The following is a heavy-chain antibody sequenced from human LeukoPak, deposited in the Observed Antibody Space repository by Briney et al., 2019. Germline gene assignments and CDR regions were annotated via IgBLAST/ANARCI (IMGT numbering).Heavy chain of an antibody. Sequence: SETLSLTCAVYGGSFSGYYWSWLRQPPGKGLEWIGENNHSGSTNYNPSLKSRVTISVDTSKNQFSLKLSSVTAADTAVYYCARAPPRHDYYYYYYMDVWGKGTTVTVSS. J-gene: IGHJ6*03. V-gene: IGHV4-34*01. CDR2: NNHSGST. CDR1: GGSFSGYY. CDR3: ARAPPRHDYYYYYYMDV.